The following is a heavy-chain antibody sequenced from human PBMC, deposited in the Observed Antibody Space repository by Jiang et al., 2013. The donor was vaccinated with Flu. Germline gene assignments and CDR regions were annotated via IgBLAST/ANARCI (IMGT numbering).Heavy chain of an antibody. Sequence: RSLRLSCAASGFTFGSSGMHWVRQAPGKGLEWVAVIWYDGSNKYYADSVKGRFTISRDNSMNTVYLQMNSLRAEDTAVYYCARWGQNRPLDYWGQGTLVTVSS. CDR1: GFTFGSSG. CDR3: ARWGQNRPLDY. V-gene: IGHV3-33*01. D-gene: IGHD7-27*01. CDR2: IWYDGSNK. J-gene: IGHJ4*02.